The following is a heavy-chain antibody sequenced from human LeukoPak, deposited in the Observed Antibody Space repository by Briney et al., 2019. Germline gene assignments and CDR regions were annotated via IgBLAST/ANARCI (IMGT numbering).Heavy chain of an antibody. CDR3: ARQSSSWYEINWFDP. V-gene: IGHV4-59*08. Sequence: SETLSLTCTVSGGSISSYYWSWIRQPPGKGLEWIGYIYYSGSTNYNPSLKSRVTISVDTSKNQFSLKPSSVTAADTAVYYCARQSSSWYEINWFDPWGQGTLVTVSS. CDR2: IYYSGST. D-gene: IGHD6-13*01. CDR1: GGSISSYY. J-gene: IGHJ5*02.